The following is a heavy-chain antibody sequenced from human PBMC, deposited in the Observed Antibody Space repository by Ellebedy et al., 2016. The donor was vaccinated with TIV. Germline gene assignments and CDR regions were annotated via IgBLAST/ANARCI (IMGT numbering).Heavy chain of an antibody. Sequence: SETLSLTCTVSGGSIGSSKFYWGWIRQPPGQGLEWIGSMFYSGSTYYNPSLERRVTISLDTSKNRFSLKLSSVTAAETAIYYCAREGFIVSYSSSIYYFDNWGQGTLVTVSS. CDR3: AREGFIVSYSSSIYYFDN. CDR1: GGSIGSSKFY. CDR2: MFYSGST. D-gene: IGHD2-21*01. J-gene: IGHJ4*02. V-gene: IGHV4-39*07.